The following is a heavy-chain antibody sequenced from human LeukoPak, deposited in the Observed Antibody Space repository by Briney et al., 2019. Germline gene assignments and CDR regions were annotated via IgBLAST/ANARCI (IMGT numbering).Heavy chain of an antibody. CDR1: GFTVSSNY. D-gene: IGHD3-22*01. CDR2: TYSGGST. V-gene: IGHV3-66*01. J-gene: IGHJ4*02. Sequence: GGSLRLSCVASGFTVSSNYMTWVRQAPGKGLEWISSTYSGGSTFYADSVKGRFTVSRDDSKNTLYLQMNSLRTEDTAVYYCASRVIVVTATRDYWGQGTLVAVSS. CDR3: ASRVIVVTATRDY.